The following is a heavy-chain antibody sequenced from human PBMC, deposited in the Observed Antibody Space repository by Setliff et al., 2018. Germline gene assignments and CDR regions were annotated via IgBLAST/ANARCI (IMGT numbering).Heavy chain of an antibody. V-gene: IGHV4-59*02. CDR3: ARDRSYYASGSFTKWFDY. CDR2: IFYSGDT. Sequence: TLSLTCAVSGGSVTSHYWSWIRQPPGKGLEWIGFIFYSGDTNSNPSLKSRVTMSVDTSKNQFSLKLNSVTAADTATYYCARDRSYYASGSFTKWFDYWGQGALVTVS. D-gene: IGHD3-10*01. J-gene: IGHJ4*02. CDR1: GGSVTSHY.